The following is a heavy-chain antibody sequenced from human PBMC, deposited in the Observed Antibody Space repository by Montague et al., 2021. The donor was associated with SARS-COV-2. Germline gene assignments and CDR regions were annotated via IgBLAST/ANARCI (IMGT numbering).Heavy chain of an antibody. CDR3: AREGDRSGSVYIDY. Sequence: SLRLSCAASRLPFNGYAMHWVRQAPGKGLEWLTFITHDDSNKRYADSVKGRFTISRDNSKNTLYLQMDSLRPEDTAVYYCAREGDRSGSVYIDYWGQGTLVTVSS. CDR2: ITHDDSNK. CDR1: RLPFNGYA. V-gene: IGHV3-30*04. J-gene: IGHJ4*01. D-gene: IGHD1-26*01.